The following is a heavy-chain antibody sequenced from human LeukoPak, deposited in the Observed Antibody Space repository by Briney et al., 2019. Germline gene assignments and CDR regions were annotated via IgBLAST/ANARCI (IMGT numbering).Heavy chain of an antibody. J-gene: IGHJ4*02. Sequence: GRSLRLSCAASGFTFSSYAMHWVRQAPGKGLEWVAVISYDGSNKYYADSVKGRFTISRDNSKNTLYLQMNSLRAEDTAVYYCARDAAPTAAAGHDYWGQGTLVTVSS. D-gene: IGHD6-13*01. CDR1: GFTFSSYA. V-gene: IGHV3-30*04. CDR3: ARDAAPTAAAGHDY. CDR2: ISYDGSNK.